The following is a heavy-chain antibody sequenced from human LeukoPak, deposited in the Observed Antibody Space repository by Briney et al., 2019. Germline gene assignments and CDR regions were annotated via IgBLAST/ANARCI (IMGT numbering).Heavy chain of an antibody. V-gene: IGHV1-8*01. J-gene: IGHJ5*02. CDR3: ARAQRYYDIVTGYYTNWFDP. CDR1: GYTFTSYY. D-gene: IGHD3-9*01. Sequence: ASVKVSCKASGYTFTSYYIHWVRQATGQGLEWMGWMNPNSGNTGYAQKFQGRVTMTRNTSISTAYMELSSLRSEDTAVYYCARAQRYYDIVTGYYTNWFDPWGQGTLVTVSS. CDR2: MNPNSGNT.